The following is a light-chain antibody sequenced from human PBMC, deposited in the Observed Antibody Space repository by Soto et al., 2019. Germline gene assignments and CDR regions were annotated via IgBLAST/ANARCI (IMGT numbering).Light chain of an antibody. CDR1: QSVRSN. J-gene: IGKJ1*01. CDR2: DAS. CDR3: QQRSNWPPWT. V-gene: IGKV3-11*01. Sequence: EIVMTQSPATLYVSAGERATLSCRASQSVRSNLAWYQQKPGQAPRLLIHDASNRATGIPARFSGSGSGTDFTLTISSLEPEDFAVYYCQQRSNWPPWTFGQGTKVDIK.